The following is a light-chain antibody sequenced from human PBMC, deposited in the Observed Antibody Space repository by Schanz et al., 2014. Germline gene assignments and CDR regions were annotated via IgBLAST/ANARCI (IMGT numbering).Light chain of an antibody. CDR3: QQAYTTAT. V-gene: IGKV1-39*01. Sequence: DMQMTQSPSSLSASVGDRVTITCRASQSISSYLNWYQQKPGKAPKLLIYAASTLQSGVPPRFSGSGSRTDFTLTISNLQPEDFATYYYQQAYTTATFGQGTKLEI. CDR2: AAS. J-gene: IGKJ2*01. CDR1: QSISSY.